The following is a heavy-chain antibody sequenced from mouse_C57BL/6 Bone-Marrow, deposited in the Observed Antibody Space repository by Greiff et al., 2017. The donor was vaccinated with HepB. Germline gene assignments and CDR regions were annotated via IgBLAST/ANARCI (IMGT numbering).Heavy chain of an antibody. Sequence: QVQLKQSGAELVRPGTSVKMSCKASGYTFTNYWIGWAKQRPGHGLEWIGDIYPGGGYTNYNEKFKGKATLTADKSSSTAYMQFSSLTSEDSAIYYCARVGLPPFDYWGQGTTLTVSS. CDR3: ARVGLPPFDY. D-gene: IGHD2-2*01. CDR1: GYTFTNYW. CDR2: IYPGGGYT. J-gene: IGHJ2*01. V-gene: IGHV1-63*01.